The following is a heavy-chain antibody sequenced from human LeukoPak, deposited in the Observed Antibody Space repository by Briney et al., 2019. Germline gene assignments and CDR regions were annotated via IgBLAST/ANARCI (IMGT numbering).Heavy chain of an antibody. V-gene: IGHV4-39*07. CDR3: ARDRGPAHSGWHVPPSNWFDP. CDR1: GGSISSSSFY. D-gene: IGHD6-19*01. J-gene: IGHJ5*02. Sequence: SETLSLTCTVSGGSISSSSFYWGWIRQPPGKGLEWIGNIYYIGNTYYNPSLKSRVTILADTSKNQFSLKLSSVTAADTAVYYCARDRGPAHSGWHVPPSNWFDPWGQGTLVTVSS. CDR2: IYYIGNT.